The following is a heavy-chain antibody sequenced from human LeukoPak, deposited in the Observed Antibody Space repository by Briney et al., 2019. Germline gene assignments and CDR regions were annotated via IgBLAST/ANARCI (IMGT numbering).Heavy chain of an antibody. D-gene: IGHD3-22*01. CDR3: AKHHYDSSGYYSYYFDY. CDR1: GFTVSSNY. CDR2: IYSGGST. V-gene: IGHV3-53*01. J-gene: IGHJ4*02. Sequence: PGGSLRLSCAASGFTVSSNYMNWVRQAPGKGLEWISVIYSGGSTYYADSVKGRFTISRDNSKNTLYLQMNSLRAEDTAVYYCAKHHYDSSGYYSYYFDYWGQGTLVTVSS.